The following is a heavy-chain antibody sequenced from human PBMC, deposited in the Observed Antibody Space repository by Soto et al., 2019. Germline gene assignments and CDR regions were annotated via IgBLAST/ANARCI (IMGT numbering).Heavy chain of an antibody. CDR1: GFTFTSSA. Sequence: ASVKVSCKASGFTFTSSAMQWVRQARGQRLEWIGWIVVGSGNTNYAQKFKEGVTITRDMSTSTAYKELSSLRSEDTAFYYCAADLDVTIFGVVGWFDPWGQGTLSPSPQ. J-gene: IGHJ5*02. D-gene: IGHD3-3*01. V-gene: IGHV1-58*02. CDR2: IVVGSGNT. CDR3: AADLDVTIFGVVGWFDP.